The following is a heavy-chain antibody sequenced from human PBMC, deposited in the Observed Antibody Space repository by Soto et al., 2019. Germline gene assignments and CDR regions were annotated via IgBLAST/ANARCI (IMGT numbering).Heavy chain of an antibody. CDR2: IKQDGSEK. Sequence: EVQLVESGGGLVQPGGSLRLSCAASGFTFSSYWMSWVRQAPGKGLEWVANIKQDGSEKYYVCSVKGRFTISRDNAKNSLYLQMNSLRAEDTAVYYCARASYGEFYWYFDLWGRGTLVTVSS. V-gene: IGHV3-7*01. D-gene: IGHD1-26*01. CDR3: ARASYGEFYWYFDL. J-gene: IGHJ2*01. CDR1: GFTFSSYW.